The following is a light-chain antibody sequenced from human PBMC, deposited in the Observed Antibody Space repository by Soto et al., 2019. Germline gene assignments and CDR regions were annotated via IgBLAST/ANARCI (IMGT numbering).Light chain of an antibody. J-gene: IGKJ4*01. CDR3: LQDDSYPLT. CDR1: QGIRND. CDR2: DAF. Sequence: AIQMTQSPSSLSASVGDRVTITCRASQGIRNDLSWYQQKPGKAPELLIYDAFSLQSGVPSRFSASGSGTDFSLTISSLQPEDFETYYCLQDDSYPLTFGGGTKVEIK. V-gene: IGKV1-6*01.